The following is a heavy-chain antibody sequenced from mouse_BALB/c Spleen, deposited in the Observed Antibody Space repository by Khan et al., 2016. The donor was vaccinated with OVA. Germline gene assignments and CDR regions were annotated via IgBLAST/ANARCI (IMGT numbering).Heavy chain of an antibody. CDR1: GYTFTIYG. J-gene: IGHJ4*01. D-gene: IGHD2-14*01. Sequence: QIQLVQSGPELKKPGETVKISCKASGYTFTIYGMNWVRQAPGKGLKWIGWINTYTGEPTYADDFKGRFAFSLETSASTAFLQTNNLKNEDTATYFCARVGYNGTMDYWGQGTSVTVSS. CDR3: ARVGYNGTMDY. V-gene: IGHV9-3-1*01. CDR2: INTYTGEP.